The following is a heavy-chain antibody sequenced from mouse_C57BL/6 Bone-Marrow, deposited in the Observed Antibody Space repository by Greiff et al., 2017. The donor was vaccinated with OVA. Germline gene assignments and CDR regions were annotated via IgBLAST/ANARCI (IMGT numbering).Heavy chain of an antibody. CDR2: INPNNGGT. CDR3: ARYGYWTYWYFDV. CDR1: GYTFTDYN. D-gene: IGHD2-2*01. Sequence: VQLKQSGPELVKPGASVKMSCKASGYTFTDYNMHWVKQSHGKSLEWIGYINPNNGGTSYNQKFKGKATLTVNKSSSTAYMELRSLTSEDSAVYYCARYGYWTYWYFDVWGTGTTVTVSS. V-gene: IGHV1-22*01. J-gene: IGHJ1*03.